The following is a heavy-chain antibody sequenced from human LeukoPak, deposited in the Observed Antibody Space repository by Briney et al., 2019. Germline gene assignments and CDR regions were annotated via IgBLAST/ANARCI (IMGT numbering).Heavy chain of an antibody. Sequence: ASVKVSCKASGGTFSSYAISWVRQAPGQGLEWMGRIIPILGIANYAQKFQGRVTITADKSTSTAYMELSSLRSEDTAAYYCARGPTRYYDSSGYHTLYGMDVWGQRTTVTVSS. D-gene: IGHD3-22*01. J-gene: IGHJ6*02. CDR1: GGTFSSYA. CDR2: IIPILGIA. CDR3: ARGPTRYYDSSGYHTLYGMDV. V-gene: IGHV1-69*04.